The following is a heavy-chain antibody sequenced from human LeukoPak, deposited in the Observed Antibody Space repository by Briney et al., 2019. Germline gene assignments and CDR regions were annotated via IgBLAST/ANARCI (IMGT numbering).Heavy chain of an antibody. CDR3: ARGRVRGRILANLVSLSN. J-gene: IGHJ4*02. CDR1: GGSFSGYY. D-gene: IGHD5/OR15-5a*01. CDR2: INHSGST. V-gene: IGHV4-34*01. Sequence: SETLSLTCAVYGGSFSGYYWSWIRQPPGKGLEWIGEINHSGSTNYNPSLKSRVTISVDTSKNQFSLKLSSVTAADTAVYYCARGRVRGRILANLVSLSNWGQGTMVTVSS.